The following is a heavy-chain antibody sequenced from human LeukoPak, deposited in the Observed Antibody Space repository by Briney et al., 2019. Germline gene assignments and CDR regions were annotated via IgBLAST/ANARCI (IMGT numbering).Heavy chain of an antibody. Sequence: SQTLSLTCTVSGGSISSGGYYWSWIRQPPGKGLEWIGYIYHSGSTYYNPSLKSRVTISVDRSKNQFSLKLSSVTAADTAVYYCARDPHYYDSSGYSDYWGQGTLVTVSS. J-gene: IGHJ4*02. CDR2: IYHSGST. CDR1: GGSISSGGYY. V-gene: IGHV4-30-2*01. D-gene: IGHD3-22*01. CDR3: ARDPHYYDSSGYSDY.